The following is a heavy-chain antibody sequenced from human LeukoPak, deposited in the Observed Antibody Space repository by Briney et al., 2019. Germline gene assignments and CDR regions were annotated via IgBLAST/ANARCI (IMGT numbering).Heavy chain of an antibody. V-gene: IGHV3-43*01. CDR2: ISWDGGST. Sequence: GGSLRLSCAASGFTFDDYTMHWVRQAPGKGLEWVSLISWDGGSTYYADSVKGRFTISRDNSKNYLYLQMNSLRTEDTALYYCAKDTSGSYPDAFDIWGQGTMVTVSS. D-gene: IGHD1-26*01. J-gene: IGHJ3*02. CDR3: AKDTSGSYPDAFDI. CDR1: GFTFDDYT.